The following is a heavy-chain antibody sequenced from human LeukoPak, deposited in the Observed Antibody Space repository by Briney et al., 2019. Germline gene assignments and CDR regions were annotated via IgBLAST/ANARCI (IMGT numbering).Heavy chain of an antibody. CDR2: ISGSGGST. Sequence: GGSLRLSCAVSRFAFSNYGMSWVRQAPGKGLEWVSAISGSGGSTYYADSVKGRFTISRDNSKNTLYLQMNSLRAEDTALYYCAKSSYYDTSGSYREYYFDYWGQGALVTVSS. V-gene: IGHV3-23*01. CDR3: AKSSYYDTSGSYREYYFDY. D-gene: IGHD3-22*01. J-gene: IGHJ4*02. CDR1: RFAFSNYG.